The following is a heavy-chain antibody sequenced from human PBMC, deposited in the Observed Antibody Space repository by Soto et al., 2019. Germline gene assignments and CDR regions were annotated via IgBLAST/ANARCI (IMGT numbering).Heavy chain of an antibody. D-gene: IGHD6-19*01. CDR2: ISPDGSDV. Sequence: PGGSLRLSCAASGFPFTNYWMNWVRQTPGKGLMWVSRISPDGSDVGYADSVEGRFTVSRDNAKNTLYLQMHSLRAEDTAMYYCARGVAGSGFDLWGQGTLVTVSS. V-gene: IGHV3-74*01. CDR3: ARGVAGSGFDL. J-gene: IGHJ4*02. CDR1: GFPFTNYW.